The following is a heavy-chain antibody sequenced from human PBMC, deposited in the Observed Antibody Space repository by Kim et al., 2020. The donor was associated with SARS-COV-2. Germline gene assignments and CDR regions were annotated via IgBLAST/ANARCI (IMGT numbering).Heavy chain of an antibody. CDR3: AKESGSGSYYAWTYYYYGMDV. V-gene: IGHV3-30*18. CDR2: ISYDGSNK. J-gene: IGHJ6*02. CDR1: GFTFSSYG. D-gene: IGHD3-10*01. Sequence: GGSLRLSCAASGFTFSSYGMHWVRQAPGKGLEWVAVISYDGSNKYYADSVKGRFTISRDNSKNTLYLQMNSLRAVDTAVYYCAKESGSGSYYAWTYYYYGMDVWGQGTTVTVSS.